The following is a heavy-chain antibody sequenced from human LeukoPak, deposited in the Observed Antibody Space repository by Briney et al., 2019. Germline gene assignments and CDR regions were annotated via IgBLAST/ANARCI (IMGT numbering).Heavy chain of an antibody. V-gene: IGHV3-30-3*01. Sequence: GGSLRLSCAASGFTFSNYAMHWVRPAPGKGLDWVALISYHGDSEYYADSVKGRFTITRDSSTLYLQMNSLRTEDTAVYYCARDQGSYDYWGQGTLVTVSS. CDR3: ARDQGSYDY. CDR2: ISYHGDSE. CDR1: GFTFSNYA. D-gene: IGHD1-26*01. J-gene: IGHJ4*02.